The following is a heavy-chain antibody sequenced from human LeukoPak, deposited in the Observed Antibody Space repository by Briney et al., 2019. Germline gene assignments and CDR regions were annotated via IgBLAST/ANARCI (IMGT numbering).Heavy chain of an antibody. CDR3: VVTMVRGVIIG. Sequence: GGSLRLSCAASGFTFSSYAMSWVRQAPGKGLEWVSTISGSGGSTYYADSVKGRFTISRDNSKNTLYLQMNSLRAEDTAVYYCVVTMVRGVIIGWGQGTLVTVSS. CDR1: GFTFSSYA. CDR2: ISGSGGST. V-gene: IGHV3-23*01. J-gene: IGHJ4*02. D-gene: IGHD3-10*01.